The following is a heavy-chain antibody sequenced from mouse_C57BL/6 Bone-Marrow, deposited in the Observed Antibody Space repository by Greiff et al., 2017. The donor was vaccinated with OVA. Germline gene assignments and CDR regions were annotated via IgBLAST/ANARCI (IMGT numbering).Heavy chain of an antibody. D-gene: IGHD1-1*01. CDR2: IYPRSGNT. CDR1: GYTFTSYG. J-gene: IGHJ4*01. V-gene: IGHV1-81*01. CDR3: ARERYYGSSPLCYYAMDY. Sequence: VQLQESGAELARPGASVKLSCKASGYTFTSYGISWVKQRTGQGLEWIGEIYPRSGNTYYNEKFKGKATLTADKSSSTAYMELRSLTSEDSAVYFCARERYYGSSPLCYYAMDYWGQGTSVTVSS.